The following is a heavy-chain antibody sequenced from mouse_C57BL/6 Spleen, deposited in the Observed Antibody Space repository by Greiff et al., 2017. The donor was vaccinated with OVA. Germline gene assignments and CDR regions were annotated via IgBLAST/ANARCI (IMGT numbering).Heavy chain of an antibody. Sequence: QVQLQQSGAELVKPGASVKMSCKASGYTFTSYWITWVKQRPGQGLEWIGDIYPGSGSTNYNEKFKSKATLTVDTSSSTAYMQLSSLTSEDSAVYYCARSGTAQAGFAYWGQGTLVTVSA. J-gene: IGHJ3*01. CDR2: IYPGSGST. D-gene: IGHD3-2*02. CDR3: ARSGTAQAGFAY. CDR1: GYTFTSYW. V-gene: IGHV1-55*01.